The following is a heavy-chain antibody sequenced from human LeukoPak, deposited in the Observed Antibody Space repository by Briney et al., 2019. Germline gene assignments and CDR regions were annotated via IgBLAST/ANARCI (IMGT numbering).Heavy chain of an antibody. CDR2: IFYSGST. D-gene: IGHD3-10*01. V-gene: IGHV4-39*07. J-gene: IGHJ3*02. CDR1: SGSISTSNYY. Sequence: SETLSLTCTVSSGSISTSNYYWGWVRQPPGKALEWIGNIFYSGSTYYSPSLKSRVTISLDTSRNQFSLKLNSVTAADTAVYYCAKSNGSGLIDIWGQGTMVTVSS. CDR3: AKSNGSGLIDI.